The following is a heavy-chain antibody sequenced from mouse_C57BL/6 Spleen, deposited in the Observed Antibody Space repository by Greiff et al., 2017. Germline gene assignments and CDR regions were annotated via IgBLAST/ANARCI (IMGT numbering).Heavy chain of an antibody. CDR1: GYAFSSYW. CDR2: IYPGDGDT. J-gene: IGHJ4*01. D-gene: IGHD1-1*01. Sequence: QVHVKQSGAELVKPGASVKISCKASGYAFSSYWMNWVKQRPGKGLEWIGQIYPGDGDTNYNGKFKGKATLTADKSSSTAYMQLSSLPSEDSAVYFCARYYGSSPYYAMDYWGQGTSVTVSS. V-gene: IGHV1-80*01. CDR3: ARYYGSSPYYAMDY.